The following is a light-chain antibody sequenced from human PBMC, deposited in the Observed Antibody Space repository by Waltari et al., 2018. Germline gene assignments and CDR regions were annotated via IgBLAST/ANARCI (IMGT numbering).Light chain of an antibody. CDR2: VAS. CDR3: QQSYNAPYT. V-gene: IGKV1-39*01. Sequence: DIQMTQSPSSLPASVGDIVTITCRASHSISNYLNWYQHKPGEAPKLLVYVASNLQRGVPSRFSGSGSETDFTLTISSLQLEDFATYYCQQSYNAPYTFGQGTNVEIK. CDR1: HSISNY. J-gene: IGKJ2*01.